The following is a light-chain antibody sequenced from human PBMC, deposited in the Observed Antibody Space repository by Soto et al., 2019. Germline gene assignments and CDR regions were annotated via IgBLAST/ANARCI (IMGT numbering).Light chain of an antibody. Sequence: IVLTQSPATLSFSPGEIAPLSGRASQSVSSYLAWYQQKPGQAPRLLIYDASNRATGIPARFSGSGSGTDFTLTISSLEPEDFAVYYCQQRSNWPWTFGQGTKVDIK. CDR3: QQRSNWPWT. V-gene: IGKV3-11*01. CDR1: QSVSSY. J-gene: IGKJ1*01. CDR2: DAS.